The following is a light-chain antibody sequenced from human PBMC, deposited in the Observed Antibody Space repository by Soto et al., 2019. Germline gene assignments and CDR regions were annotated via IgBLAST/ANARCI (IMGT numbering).Light chain of an antibody. CDR3: QQYESSPPT. CDR2: GAF. Sequence: EVVLTQSPGTLYLSPGERATLSCRASQSLNRNYLAWYQRKPGQPPRLLMYGAFNRATDIPARFSGSVSGTDFTLTITRLEPEDFAVYYCQQYESSPPTFVQGTKVEF. CDR1: QSLNRNY. V-gene: IGKV3-20*01. J-gene: IGKJ1*01.